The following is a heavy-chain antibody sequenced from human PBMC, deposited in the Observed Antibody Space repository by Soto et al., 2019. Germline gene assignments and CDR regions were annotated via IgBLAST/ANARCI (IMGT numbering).Heavy chain of an antibody. CDR2: ISGSFGST. CDR1: GFSFSSYA. J-gene: IGHJ4*02. D-gene: IGHD2-8*01. V-gene: IGHV3-23*01. CDR3: ASRSATVLSLTY. Sequence: GGSLRLSCVASGFSFSSYAMNWVRQAPGKGLEWVSTISGSFGSTCYADSVQGRFTVSRDNSKNTLYLQMNSLRAEDTAVYYCASRSATVLSLTYWGPGTQVTVSS.